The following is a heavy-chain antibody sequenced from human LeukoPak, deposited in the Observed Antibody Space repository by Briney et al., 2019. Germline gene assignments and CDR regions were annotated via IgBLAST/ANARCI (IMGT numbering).Heavy chain of an antibody. V-gene: IGHV7-4-1*02. CDR1: GYDFTAYY. J-gene: IGHJ4*02. CDR3: ARAWQWLVIDS. D-gene: IGHD6-19*01. CDR2: INTNTGNP. Sequence: ASVKVSCKASGYDFTAYYIHWVRQAPGQGLEWMGWINTNTGNPTYAQGFTGRFVFSLDTSVSTAYLQISSLQAEDTAVYYCARAWQWLVIDSWGQGTLVTVSS.